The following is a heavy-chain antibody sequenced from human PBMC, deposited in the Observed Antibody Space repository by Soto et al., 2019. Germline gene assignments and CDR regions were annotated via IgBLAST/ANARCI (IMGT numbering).Heavy chain of an antibody. CDR1: GDSVSSNIAA. J-gene: IGHJ4*02. CDR2: TKYRSKWYT. D-gene: IGHD2-15*01. V-gene: IGHV6-1*01. Sequence: HSQTLSLTCAISGDSVSSNIAAWNWARQSPSRGLEWLGRTKYRSKWYTDYATSVKSRISINPDTSKNQVSLQLNSVTPEDTAVYYCARGGSGTWTYYFDFWGQGILVTVSS. CDR3: ARGGSGTWTYYFDF.